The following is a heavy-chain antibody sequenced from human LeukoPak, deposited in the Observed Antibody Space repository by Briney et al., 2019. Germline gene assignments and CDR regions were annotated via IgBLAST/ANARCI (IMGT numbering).Heavy chain of an antibody. Sequence: GGSLRLSCVASGFTFSSYGFHWVRQTPGKGLEWVAYIRSGGSNTHYADSVKGRFTISRDNAKNSLYLQMNSLRAEDTAVYYCARDPKYSSSSRWGQGTLVTVSS. CDR2: IRSGGSNT. V-gene: IGHV3-30*02. CDR1: GFTFSSYG. D-gene: IGHD6-6*01. CDR3: ARDPKYSSSSR. J-gene: IGHJ4*02.